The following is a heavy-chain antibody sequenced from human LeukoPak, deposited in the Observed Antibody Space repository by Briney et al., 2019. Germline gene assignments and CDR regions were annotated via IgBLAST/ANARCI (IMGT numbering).Heavy chain of an antibody. CDR2: ISSSSTYI. CDR3: ARDGYCGGDCYDAFDI. CDR1: GFSFNSRS. D-gene: IGHD2-21*01. J-gene: IGHJ3*02. V-gene: IGHV3-21*01. Sequence: GESLRLSCAASGFSFNSRSMSWVRQAPGRGLEWVSSISSSSTYIYYGDSVKGRFTVSRDNAKNSLYLQMNSLRAEDTAVYYCARDGYCGGDCYDAFDIWGQGTMVTVSS.